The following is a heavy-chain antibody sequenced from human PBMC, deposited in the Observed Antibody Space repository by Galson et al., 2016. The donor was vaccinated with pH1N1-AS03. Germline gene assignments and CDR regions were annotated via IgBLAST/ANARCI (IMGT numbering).Heavy chain of an antibody. J-gene: IGHJ6*02. CDR2: IKEDGSET. V-gene: IGHV3-7*03. Sequence: SLRLSCAASGFTFSRYPMAWVRQTPGKGLQWVATIKEDGSETNYVESVKGRFTISRDSDKRSTYLEMNNLTVEDTAVYYCVRDGVFRSVMDVWGQGTTVTASS. CDR1: GFTFSRYP. D-gene: IGHD1-14*01. CDR3: VRDGVFRSVMDV.